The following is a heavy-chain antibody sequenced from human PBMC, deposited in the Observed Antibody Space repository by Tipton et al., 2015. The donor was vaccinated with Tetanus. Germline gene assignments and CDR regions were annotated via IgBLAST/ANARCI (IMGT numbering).Heavy chain of an antibody. D-gene: IGHD2-21*02. Sequence: TLSLTCTVSGGSITNYYWSWVRQSPGKGLEWIGHVYYSGSTNYNPSLKSRVTISVDTSKNQFSLKLSSVTAADTAVYYCARDRGVTSPFGSYYYGMDVWGQGTTVTVSS. CDR2: VYYSGST. J-gene: IGHJ6*02. CDR1: GGSITNYY. V-gene: IGHV4-59*01. CDR3: ARDRGVTSPFGSYYYGMDV.